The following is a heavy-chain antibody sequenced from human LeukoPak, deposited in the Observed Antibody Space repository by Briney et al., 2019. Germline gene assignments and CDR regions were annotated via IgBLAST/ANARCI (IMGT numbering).Heavy chain of an antibody. V-gene: IGHV3-23*01. D-gene: IGHD5-24*01. CDR2: TSGSGGST. J-gene: IGHJ4*02. CDR3: AKDGMATISYYFDY. Sequence: PGGSLRLSCAASGFTFSSYAMSWVRQATGKGLEWVSATSGSGGSTYYADSVKGRFTISRDNSKNTLYLQMNSLGAEDTAVYYCAKDGMATISYYFDYWGQGTLVTVSS. CDR1: GFTFSSYA.